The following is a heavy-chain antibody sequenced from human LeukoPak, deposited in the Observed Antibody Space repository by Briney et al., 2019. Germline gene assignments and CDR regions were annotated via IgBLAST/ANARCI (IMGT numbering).Heavy chain of an antibody. Sequence: PGGSLRLSCTVSGFTVSSNSMSWVRQAPGKGLEWVSFIYSGGNTHNSDSVKGRFTISRDNNKNSLYLQMNGLRTDDTGLYYCVKGRRRGYAYGTLESWGQGTLVTVSS. V-gene: IGHV3-53*05. CDR2: IYSGGNT. J-gene: IGHJ4*02. CDR1: GFTVSSNS. D-gene: IGHD5-18*01. CDR3: VKGRRRGYAYGTLES.